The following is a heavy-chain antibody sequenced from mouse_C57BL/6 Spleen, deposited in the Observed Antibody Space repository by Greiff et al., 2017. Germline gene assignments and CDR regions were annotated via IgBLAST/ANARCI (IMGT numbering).Heavy chain of an antibody. J-gene: IGHJ2*01. V-gene: IGHV1-52*01. CDR2: IDPSDSET. CDR3: VIYDDYDGDYFDY. Sequence: QVQLQQPGAELVRPGSSVKLSCKASGYTFTSYWMHWVKQRPIQGLEWIGNIDPSDSETHYNQKFKDKATLTVDKSSSTAYMQLSSLTSEDSAVYYCVIYDDYDGDYFDYWGQGTTLTVSS. D-gene: IGHD2-4*01. CDR1: GYTFTSYW.